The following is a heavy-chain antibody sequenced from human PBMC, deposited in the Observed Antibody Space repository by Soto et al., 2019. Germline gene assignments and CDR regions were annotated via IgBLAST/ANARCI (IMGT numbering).Heavy chain of an antibody. Sequence: DEQLVESGGGLVQPGGSLRLSCVASGFKFSSYWMAWVRQAPGKGLQWVALINPDGSDQYYSGSAQGRFTVSRDNAKNSVFLQMNSVRVEDAAVYYCVKDRGSRGQGTLVTVSS. CDR1: GFKFSSYW. V-gene: IGHV3-7*01. J-gene: IGHJ1*01. CDR2: INPDGSDQ. CDR3: VKDRGS.